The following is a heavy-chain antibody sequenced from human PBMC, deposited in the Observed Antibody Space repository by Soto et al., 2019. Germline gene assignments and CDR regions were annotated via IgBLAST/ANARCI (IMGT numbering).Heavy chain of an antibody. Sequence: GGSLRLSCSASGFTFSSYAMHWVRQAPGKGLEYVSAISSNGGSTYYADSVKGRFTISRDNSKNTLYLQMSSLRAEDTAVYYCVKSPVAGMYGMDVWGQRTTVTVSS. CDR1: GFTFSSYA. D-gene: IGHD6-19*01. CDR2: ISSNGGST. V-gene: IGHV3-64D*06. J-gene: IGHJ6*02. CDR3: VKSPVAGMYGMDV.